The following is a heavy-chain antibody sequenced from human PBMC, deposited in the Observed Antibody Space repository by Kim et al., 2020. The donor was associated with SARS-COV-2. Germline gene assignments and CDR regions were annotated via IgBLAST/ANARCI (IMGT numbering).Heavy chain of an antibody. CDR3: TSTHIASFGMDV. V-gene: IGHV3-73*01. CDR2: IRTKANSYAT. J-gene: IGHJ6*02. CDR1: GFTFSGSA. D-gene: IGHD2-21*01. Sequence: GGSLRLSCAASGFTFSGSAMHWVRQASGKGLEWVARIRTKANSYATAYAATVKGRFTVSRYDSKNTVYMQMNSLKSEDTSDYYCTSTHIASFGMDVWGQG.